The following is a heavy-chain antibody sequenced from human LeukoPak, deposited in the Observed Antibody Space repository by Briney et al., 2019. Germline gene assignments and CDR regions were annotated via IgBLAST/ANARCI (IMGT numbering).Heavy chain of an antibody. CDR1: GGSMNNHY. V-gene: IGHV4-59*11. J-gene: IGHJ3*01. CDR2: MHHSGSK. D-gene: IGHD2-21*02. Sequence: SETLSLTCIVSGGSMNNHYWTWIRQPPGKGLEWIGYMHHSGSKNYNPYLTGRVTMSVDTSKNQFSLKVTSVTAADTAVYYCARYCDGDCNACAFDLWGQGTMVTVSS. CDR3: ARYCDGDCNACAFDL.